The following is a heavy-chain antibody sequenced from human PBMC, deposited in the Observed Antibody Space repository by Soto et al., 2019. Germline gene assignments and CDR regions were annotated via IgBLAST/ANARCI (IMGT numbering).Heavy chain of an antibody. V-gene: IGHV5-51*01. CDR1: GYRFSTYW. CDR2: IFPGDSET. J-gene: IGHJ4*02. CDR3: ARFQCSVSHYPDF. Sequence: GESLKIPCKGIGYRFSTYWIAWVRQMPGKGLEWMGTIFPGDSETRYSPTFQGQVTISADKSISTAYLQWRGLKASDSAIYYCARFQCSVSHYPDFWGQGTRVTVSS. D-gene: IGHD3-3*01.